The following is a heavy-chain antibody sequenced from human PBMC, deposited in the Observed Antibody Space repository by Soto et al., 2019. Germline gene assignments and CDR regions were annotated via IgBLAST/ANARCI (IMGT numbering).Heavy chain of an antibody. CDR2: ISGSGGST. V-gene: IGHV3-23*01. D-gene: IGHD3-3*02. J-gene: IGHJ5*02. Sequence: LRLSCAASGFTFSNYAMSWVRQAPGKGLEWVSAISGSGGSTYYADSVKGRFTISRDNSKNTLYLQMNSLRTEDTAVYYCAKWTVYSHFYPGGRGHLFTVS. CDR1: GFTFSNYA. CDR3: AKWTVYSHFYP.